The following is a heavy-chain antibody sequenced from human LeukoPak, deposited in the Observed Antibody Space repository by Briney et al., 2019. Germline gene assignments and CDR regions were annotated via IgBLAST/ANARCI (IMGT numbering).Heavy chain of an antibody. D-gene: IGHD2-15*01. CDR3: ARDRDGGSAVAGNF. CDR1: GYTFTGSY. CDR2: ISPTTGGT. J-gene: IGHJ4*02. Sequence: GASVKVSCKASGYTFTGSYVHWVRQAPGQGLEWVGWISPTTGGTNYAQRFQGRVTMTRDTSISTGYMELSRLRSDDTAVYYCARDRDGGSAVAGNFWGQGTLVTVSS. V-gene: IGHV1-2*02.